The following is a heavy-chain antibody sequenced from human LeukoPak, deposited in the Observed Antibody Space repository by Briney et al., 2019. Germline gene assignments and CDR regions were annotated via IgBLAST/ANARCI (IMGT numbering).Heavy chain of an antibody. J-gene: IGHJ3*02. CDR1: GLTFKNAW. V-gene: IGHV3-15*01. CDR2: IKSESDGATI. CDR3: TTYSWYTYGLDAFDI. Sequence: GGSLRLSCAASGLTFKNAWMSWVRRAPGKALEGVGRIKSESDGATIDYGAPAKGRFTISRDDSENTVFLQMNSLKSEDTALYYCTTYSWYTYGLDAFDIWGLGTMVTVSS. D-gene: IGHD5-18*01.